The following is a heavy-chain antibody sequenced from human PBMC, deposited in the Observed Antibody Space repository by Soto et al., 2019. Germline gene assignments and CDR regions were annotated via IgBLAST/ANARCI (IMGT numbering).Heavy chain of an antibody. Sequence: QVQLVQSGAEEKKPGASVKVSCKASGYTFTSYAMHWVRQAPGQRLEWMGWINPGNGNTRYSQKFQGRVTITQDTSASTVYMELSSLRSEDTPGYYCARAFWFDYWGQGTLVTVSS. CDR1: GYTFTSYA. CDR3: ARAFWFDY. CDR2: INPGNGNT. J-gene: IGHJ4*02. V-gene: IGHV1-3*05.